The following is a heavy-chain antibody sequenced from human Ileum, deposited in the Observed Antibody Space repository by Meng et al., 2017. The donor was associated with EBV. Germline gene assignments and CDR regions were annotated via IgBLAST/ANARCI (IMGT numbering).Heavy chain of an antibody. J-gene: IGHJ4*02. D-gene: IGHD5-24*01. CDR1: GASIGSGGYY. Sequence: QVQLQESGPGLVKPSQTLSRPCDVSGASIGSGGYYWSWIRQPPGKGLEWIAYIYYSGSTSYNPSLKGRVAISLDTSKNQFSLNLSSVTAADTGVYYCARRWLHRYYFDDWGQGTLVTVSS. CDR2: IYYSGST. CDR3: ARRWLHRYYFDD. V-gene: IGHV4-30-4*01.